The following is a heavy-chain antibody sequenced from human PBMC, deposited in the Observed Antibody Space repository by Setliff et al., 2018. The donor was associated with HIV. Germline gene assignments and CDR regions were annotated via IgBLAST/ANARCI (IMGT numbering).Heavy chain of an antibody. J-gene: IGHJ4*02. CDR2: INPVGRND. CDR1: GGSISGYY. CDR3: ARVGLRFKYTFDY. D-gene: IGHD5-12*01. Sequence: PSETLSLTWAVYGGSISGYYWSWIRQPPGKGLEWIGEINPVGRNDNYNPSLNNRAAIVLDTSKNQFSLWLTSVTAADTAVYYCARVGLRFKYTFDYWGQGMLVTVSS. V-gene: IGHV4-34*04.